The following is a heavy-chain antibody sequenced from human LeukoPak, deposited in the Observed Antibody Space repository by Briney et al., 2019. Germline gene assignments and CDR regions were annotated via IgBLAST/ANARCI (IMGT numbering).Heavy chain of an antibody. J-gene: IGHJ6*02. D-gene: IGHD6-19*01. Sequence: PSETLSLTCTVSGGSISSYYWSWIRQPPGKGLEWIGYVSYSGSTNYNPSLKSRVTISVDTSKNQFSLKLSSVTAADTAVYYCASHSARYSSGWYYYYGMDVWGQGTTVTVSS. V-gene: IGHV4-59*01. CDR1: GGSISSYY. CDR2: VSYSGST. CDR3: ASHSARYSSGWYYYYGMDV.